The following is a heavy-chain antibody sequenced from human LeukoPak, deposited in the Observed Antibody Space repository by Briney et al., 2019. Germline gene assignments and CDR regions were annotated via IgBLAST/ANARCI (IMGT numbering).Heavy chain of an antibody. J-gene: IGHJ4*02. CDR1: GFTFSSDA. CDR2: ISGGGGTT. D-gene: IGHD5-24*01. Sequence: GGSLRLSCAASGFTFSSDAMNWVRQAPGKGLEWVSVISGGGGTTYYSDSVKGRFTISRDNSKNTLYLQMNSLRAEDTAVYYCAKNLGDYGDYWGQGTLVTVSS. V-gene: IGHV3-23*01. CDR3: AKNLGDYGDY.